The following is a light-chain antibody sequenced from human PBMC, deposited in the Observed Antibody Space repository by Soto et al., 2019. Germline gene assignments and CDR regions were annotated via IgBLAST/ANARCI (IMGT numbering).Light chain of an antibody. J-gene: IGKJ2*01. CDR2: EVS. V-gene: IGKV2D-29*01. CDR3: MQSIQVPYT. CDR1: QSLLYSDGKTY. Sequence: DILMTQTLLSLFVTPGQPASISCNSSQSLLYSDGKTYLYWYLQKPGQPPQILNYEVSDRFSGVPDRFSGSGSGTDFTLKISRVEAEDVGVYYCMQSIQVPYTFGQGTKLEIK.